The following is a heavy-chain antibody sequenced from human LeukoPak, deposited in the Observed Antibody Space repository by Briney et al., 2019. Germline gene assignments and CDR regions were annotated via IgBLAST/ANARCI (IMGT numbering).Heavy chain of an antibody. CDR3: AKVANGYYYYCSMDV. CDR1: GFTLYDYA. J-gene: IGHJ6*03. CDR2: ISWNSGSI. Sequence: PGGSLTLSCAASGFTLYDYAMHWVRQAPGKGLEGLSCISWNSGSIVYADSVKRRFTISRHSAKNSLYVQMQCVRREDRDLSDCAKVANGYYYYCSMDVWGKGTTVTVSS. V-gene: IGHV3-9*01. D-gene: IGHD2-8*01.